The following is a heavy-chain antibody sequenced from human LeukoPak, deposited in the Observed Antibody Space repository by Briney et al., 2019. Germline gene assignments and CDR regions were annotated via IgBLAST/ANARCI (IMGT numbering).Heavy chain of an antibody. CDR3: ARDRGGGFDLAFFDH. D-gene: IGHD5-12*01. J-gene: IGHJ4*02. V-gene: IGHV1-69*04. CDR2: LIPVLGMS. Sequence: SVKVSCKSSEGSFSTYAVKWVRQAPGQGLEWMGRLIPVLGMSHYAQGFQGRVTLTADRSTNTAYMELGRLTSDDTAVYFCARDRGGGFDLAFFDHWGQGTLVTVSS. CDR1: EGSFSTYA.